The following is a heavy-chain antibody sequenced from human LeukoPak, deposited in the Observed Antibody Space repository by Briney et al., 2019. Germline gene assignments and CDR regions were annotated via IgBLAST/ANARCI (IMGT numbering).Heavy chain of an antibody. CDR1: GFTFDDYA. Sequence: PGGSLRLSCAASGFTFDDYAMHWVRQAPGKGLEWVSGISWNSGSIGYADSVKGRFTISRDNAKNSLYLQMNSLRAEDMALYYCAKDNEHNWNDWRGAFDIWGQGTMVTVSS. J-gene: IGHJ3*02. D-gene: IGHD1-1*01. CDR3: AKDNEHNWNDWRGAFDI. V-gene: IGHV3-9*03. CDR2: ISWNSGSI.